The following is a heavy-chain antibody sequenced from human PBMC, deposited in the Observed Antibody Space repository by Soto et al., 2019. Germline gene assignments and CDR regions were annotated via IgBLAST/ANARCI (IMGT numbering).Heavy chain of an antibody. CDR3: ARHHDA. V-gene: IGHV4-59*08. Sequence: SETLSLTCAVSGASIISYYWSWIRQPPGKGLEWIGYIYYSGSTNYNPSLKSRVTISVDTSKNQFSLKLSSVTAADTAVYYCARHHDAWGQGTLVTVSS. J-gene: IGHJ5*02. CDR2: IYYSGST. CDR1: GASIISYY.